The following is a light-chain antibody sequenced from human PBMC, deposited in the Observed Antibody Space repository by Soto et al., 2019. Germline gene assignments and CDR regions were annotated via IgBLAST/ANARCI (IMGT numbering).Light chain of an antibody. J-gene: IGLJ2*01. Sequence: QSVLTQPPSASGTPGQGVTISCSGSSSNIGSNTVSWYQQLPGTAPKLLICSSNQRPSGVPDRFSGSKSGASASLAISGLQSEDEADYYCAAWDDSLNGVVFGGGTKLTVL. CDR2: SSN. CDR3: AAWDDSLNGVV. V-gene: IGLV1-44*01. CDR1: SSNIGSNT.